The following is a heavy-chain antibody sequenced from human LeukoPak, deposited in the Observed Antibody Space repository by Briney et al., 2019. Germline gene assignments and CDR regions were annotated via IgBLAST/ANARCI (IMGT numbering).Heavy chain of an antibody. CDR2: IYYSGST. Sequence: SETLSLTCTVSGGSISSYYWSWIRQPPGKGLEWIGYIYYSGSTNYNPSLKSRVTISVDTSKNQFSLKLSSVTAADTAVYYCARDGERSSSWYYFDYWGQGTLVTVSS. CDR3: ARDGERSSSWYYFDY. J-gene: IGHJ4*02. D-gene: IGHD6-13*01. V-gene: IGHV4-59*01. CDR1: GGSISSYY.